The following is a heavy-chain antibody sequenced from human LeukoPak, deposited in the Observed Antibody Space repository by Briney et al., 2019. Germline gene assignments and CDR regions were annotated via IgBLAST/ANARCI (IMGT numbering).Heavy chain of an antibody. CDR3: ARDPLEAAVPAGYTDYYYYMDV. V-gene: IGHV1-69*05. D-gene: IGHD2-2*01. CDR2: IIPIFGTA. CDR1: GGTFSSYA. Sequence: ASVKVSCKASGGTFSSYAISWVRQAPGQGLGWMGGIIPIFGTANYAQKFQGRVTITTDESTSTAYMELSSLRSEDTAVYYCARDPLEAAVPAGYTDYYYYMDVWGKGTTVTVSS. J-gene: IGHJ6*03.